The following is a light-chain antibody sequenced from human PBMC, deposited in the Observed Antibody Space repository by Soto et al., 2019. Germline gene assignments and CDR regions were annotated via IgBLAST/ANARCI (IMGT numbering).Light chain of an antibody. J-gene: IGKJ4*01. Sequence: AIQMTQSPSSLSSSVGDRVTITCRASQGIRNDLGWYQQKPGKAPKLLIYAASSLQSGVPSRFRGSGSGTDFTLTISSLQPEDFETYYCLQDYNYPLTFGGGTKVDIK. CDR2: AAS. CDR3: LQDYNYPLT. V-gene: IGKV1-6*01. CDR1: QGIRND.